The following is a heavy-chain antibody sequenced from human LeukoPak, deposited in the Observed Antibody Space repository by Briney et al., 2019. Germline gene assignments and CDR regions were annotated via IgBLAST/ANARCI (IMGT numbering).Heavy chain of an antibody. Sequence: GGSLRLSCAASGFTFSSYGMHWVRQAPGKGLEWVAVISYDGSNKYYADSVKGRFTISRDNSKNTLYLQMNSLRAEDTAVYYCAKDRGSWGQGTLVTVSS. CDR1: GFTFSSYG. V-gene: IGHV3-30*18. D-gene: IGHD1-26*01. CDR3: AKDRGS. CDR2: ISYDGSNK. J-gene: IGHJ4*02.